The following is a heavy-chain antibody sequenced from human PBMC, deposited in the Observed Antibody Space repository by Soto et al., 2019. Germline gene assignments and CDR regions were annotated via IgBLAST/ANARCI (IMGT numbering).Heavy chain of an antibody. CDR2: IRSKANSYAT. J-gene: IGHJ4*02. CDR3: TRPGRVAGTLDY. CDR1: GFTFSGSA. V-gene: IGHV3-73*02. Sequence: EVQLVESGGGLVQPGGSLKLSCAASGFTFSGSAMHWVRQASGKGLAWVGRIRSKANSYATAYAASVKGRFTISRDDSKNTAYLQMNSMKTEDTAVYYCTRPGRVAGTLDYWGQGTLVTVS. D-gene: IGHD6-19*01.